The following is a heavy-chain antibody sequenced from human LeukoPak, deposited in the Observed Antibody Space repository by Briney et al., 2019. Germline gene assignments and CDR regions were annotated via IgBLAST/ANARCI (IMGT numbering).Heavy chain of an antibody. V-gene: IGHV4-61*02. Sequence: WIGRIYTSGSTNYNPSLKSRVTISVDTSKNQSSLKLSSVTAADTAVYYCASNYGDYYFDYWGQGTLVTVSS. CDR2: IYTSGST. CDR3: ASNYGDYYFDY. D-gene: IGHD4-17*01. J-gene: IGHJ4*02.